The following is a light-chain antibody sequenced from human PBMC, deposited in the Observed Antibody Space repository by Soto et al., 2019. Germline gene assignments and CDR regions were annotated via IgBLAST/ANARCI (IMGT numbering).Light chain of an antibody. Sequence: EIVMTQSPGTLSVSPGERATLSCRASQSVNSNLAWYQQKPGQAPRILIYGASTRATAIPARFSGSGSGTEFTLTISSLQSEDFAVYYCQQYNDWPRTFGGGTKVDIK. V-gene: IGKV3-15*01. CDR2: GAS. J-gene: IGKJ4*01. CDR1: QSVNSN. CDR3: QQYNDWPRT.